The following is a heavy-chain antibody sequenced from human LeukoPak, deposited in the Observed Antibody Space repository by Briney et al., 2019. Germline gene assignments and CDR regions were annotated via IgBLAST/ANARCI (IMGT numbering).Heavy chain of an antibody. V-gene: IGHV3-73*01. J-gene: IGHJ4*02. CDR1: GFTFSGSA. CDR3: TRGGNWNGVFDY. D-gene: IGHD1-20*01. Sequence: GGSLRLSCAASGFTFSGSAMHWVRQASGKGLEWVGRIRSKANSYATAYAASVKGRFTISRDDSKNTAYLQMNSLKTEDTAVYYCTRGGNWNGVFDYWGQGTLVTVSS. CDR2: IRSKANSYAT.